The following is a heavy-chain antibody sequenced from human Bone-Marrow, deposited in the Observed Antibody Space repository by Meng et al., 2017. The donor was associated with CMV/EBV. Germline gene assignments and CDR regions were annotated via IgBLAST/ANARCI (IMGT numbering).Heavy chain of an antibody. J-gene: IGHJ6*02. V-gene: IGHV1-2*02. CDR3: AASDTSEYYYYGMDV. CDR1: GYNFTGYY. D-gene: IGHD5-18*01. Sequence: ASVKGSCKASGYNFTGYYMHWVRQAPGQGLEWMGWINPNSGGTNYAQKFQGRVTMTTDSSTSTAFMELRSLRSDDAAVYYCAASDTSEYYYYGMDVWGQGTTVTVSS. CDR2: INPNSGGT.